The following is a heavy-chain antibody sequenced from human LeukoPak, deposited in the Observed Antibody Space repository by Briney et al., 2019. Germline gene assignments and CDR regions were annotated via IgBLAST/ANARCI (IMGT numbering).Heavy chain of an antibody. CDR2: IIPIFGTA. V-gene: IGHV1-69*06. J-gene: IGHJ6*03. CDR1: GGTFSSYA. Sequence: SVKVSCKASGGTFSSYAISWVRQAPGQGLEWMGEIIPIFGTANYAQKFQGRVTITADKSTSTAYMELSSLRSEDTAVYYCARKDTAMVGSYYYYYMDVWGKGTTVTVSS. CDR3: ARKDTAMVGSYYYYYMDV. D-gene: IGHD5-18*01.